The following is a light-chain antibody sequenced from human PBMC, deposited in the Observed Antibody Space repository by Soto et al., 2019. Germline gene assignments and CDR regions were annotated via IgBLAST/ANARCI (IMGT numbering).Light chain of an antibody. CDR3: QQFSA. CDR2: GVF. J-gene: IGKJ1*01. CDR1: QSVSSNY. V-gene: IGKV3-20*01. Sequence: EMALTQSPGTLSLSPGERATLSCRASQSVSSNYLAWYQQKPGQAPRLLIYGVFSRATGIPDRFSGSGSGTDFTLTISRLEPEDFAVYYCQQFSAFGQGTKVEIK.